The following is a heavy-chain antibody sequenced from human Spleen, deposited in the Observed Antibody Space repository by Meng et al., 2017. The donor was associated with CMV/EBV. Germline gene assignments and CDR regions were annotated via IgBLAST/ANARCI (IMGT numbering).Heavy chain of an antibody. CDR3: ARACRQFNNCYLDS. V-gene: IGHV3-7*03. Sequence: GESLKISCAASGFTFSSYWMSWVRQAPGKGLEWVANIKQDGSEKYYVDSVKGRFTISRDNSKNTVYLQMNSLRAEDTALYYCARACRQFNNCYLDSWGQGIQVTVSS. CDR2: IKQDGSEK. J-gene: IGHJ4*02. D-gene: IGHD1-20*01. CDR1: GFTFSSYW.